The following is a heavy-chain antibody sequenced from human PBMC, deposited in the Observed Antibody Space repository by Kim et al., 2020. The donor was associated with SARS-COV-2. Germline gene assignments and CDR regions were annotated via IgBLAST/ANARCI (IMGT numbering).Heavy chain of an antibody. CDR1: GFTFSSYS. Sequence: GGSLRLSCAASGFTFSSYSMNWVRQAPGKGLEWVSSISSSSSYIYYADSVKGRFTISRDNAKNSLYLQMNSLRAEDTAVYYCARDQQHPYYYYGMDVWGQGTMVTVSS. J-gene: IGHJ6*02. CDR2: ISSSSSYI. V-gene: IGHV3-21*01. D-gene: IGHD6-13*01. CDR3: ARDQQHPYYYYGMDV.